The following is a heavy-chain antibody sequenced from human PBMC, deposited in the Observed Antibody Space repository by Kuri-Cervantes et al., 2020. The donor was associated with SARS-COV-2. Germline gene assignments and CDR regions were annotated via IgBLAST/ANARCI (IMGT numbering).Heavy chain of an antibody. CDR1: GGSISSSSYY. J-gene: IGHJ4*02. D-gene: IGHD3-3*01. CDR3: ATHYDFWSAFDY. V-gene: IGHV4-39*01. Sequence: SETLSLTCTVSGGSISSSSYYWGWIRQPPGKGLERIGSIYYSGSTYYNPSLKSRVTISVDTSKNQFSLKLSSVTAADTAVYYCATHYDFWSAFDYWGQGTLVTVSS. CDR2: IYYSGST.